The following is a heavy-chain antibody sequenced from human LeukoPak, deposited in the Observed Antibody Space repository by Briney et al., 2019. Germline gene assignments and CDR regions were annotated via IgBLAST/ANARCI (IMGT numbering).Heavy chain of an antibody. CDR3: ASERGAYYDSSGSADY. V-gene: IGHV4-39*07. CDR2: IYYSGST. Sequence: PSETLSLTCTVSGGSISSSSYYWGWIRQPPGKGLEWIGSIYYSGSTYYNPSLKSRVTISVDTSKNQFSLKLSSVTAADTAVYYCASERGAYYDSSGSADYWGQGTLVTVSS. CDR1: GGSISSSSYY. J-gene: IGHJ4*02. D-gene: IGHD3-22*01.